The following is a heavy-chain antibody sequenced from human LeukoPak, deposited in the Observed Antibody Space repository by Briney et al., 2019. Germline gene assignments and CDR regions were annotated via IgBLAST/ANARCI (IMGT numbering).Heavy chain of an antibody. CDR2: INHSGST. J-gene: IGHJ6*02. CDR1: GGSFSGYY. V-gene: IGHV4-34*01. Sequence: KASETLSLTCAVYGGSFSGYYWSWIRQPPGKGLEWIGEINHSGSTNYNPSLKSRVTISVDTSKNQFSLKLSSVTAADTAVYYCARGSGDYVWGSYPQRYYGMDVWGQGTTVTVSS. CDR3: ARGSGDYVWGSYPQRYYGMDV. D-gene: IGHD3-16*02.